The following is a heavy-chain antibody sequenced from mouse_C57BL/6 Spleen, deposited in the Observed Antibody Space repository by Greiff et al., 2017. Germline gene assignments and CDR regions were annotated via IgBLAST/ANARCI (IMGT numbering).Heavy chain of an antibody. CDR2: IRNKANGYTT. V-gene: IGHV7-3*01. J-gene: IGHJ4*01. Sequence: EVQLVESGGGLVQPGGSLSLSCAASGFTFTDYYMSWVRQPPGKALEWLGFIRNKANGYTTEYSVSVKGLFTISRDNSQSILYLQMNAMRAEDSATYYGARYEDYDGESYAMDYWGQGTSVTVSS. D-gene: IGHD2-4*01. CDR1: GFTFTDYY. CDR3: ARYEDYDGESYAMDY.